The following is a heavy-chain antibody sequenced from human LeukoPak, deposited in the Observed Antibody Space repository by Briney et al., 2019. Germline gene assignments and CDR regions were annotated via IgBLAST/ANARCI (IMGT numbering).Heavy chain of an antibody. Sequence: ASVKVSFKASGYTFTGYYMHWVRQAPGQGPEWMGWINPNSGGTHYVHKFQGRVTMTRDTSISTANMELSRLRSDDTAVYYCARVPYGDYVNFFDYWGQGTLVTVSS. D-gene: IGHD4-17*01. CDR1: GYTFTGYY. CDR3: ARVPYGDYVNFFDY. J-gene: IGHJ4*02. CDR2: INPNSGGT. V-gene: IGHV1-2*02.